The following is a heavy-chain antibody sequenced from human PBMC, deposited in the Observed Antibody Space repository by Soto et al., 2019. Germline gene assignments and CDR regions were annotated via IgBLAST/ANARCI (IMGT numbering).Heavy chain of an antibody. J-gene: IGHJ6*02. V-gene: IGHV4-39*02. Sequence: SETLSLTCTVSGGSISSSSFYWGWIRQPPGKGLEWIGTIYYSGSTYYNPSLKSRATISVDTSKNQFSLNLSSVTAADTAVYYCARDLWGYCGTDCYPLDVWGQGTTVT. CDR2: IYYSGST. CDR1: GGSISSSSFY. CDR3: ARDLWGYCGTDCYPLDV. D-gene: IGHD2-21*02.